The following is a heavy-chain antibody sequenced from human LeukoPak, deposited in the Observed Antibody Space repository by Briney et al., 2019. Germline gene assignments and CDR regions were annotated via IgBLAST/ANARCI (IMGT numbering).Heavy chain of an antibody. J-gene: IGHJ6*02. CDR2: ISYDGSNK. CDR1: GFTFSSYG. V-gene: IGHV3-30*18. Sequence: PGGSLRLSCAASGFTFSSYGMHWVRQAPGKGLEWVAVISYDGSNKYYAGSVKGRFTISRDNSKSTLYLQMNSLRAEDTAVYYCAKDRVDIVATINYYGMDVWGQGTTVTVSS. CDR3: AKDRVDIVATINYYGMDV. D-gene: IGHD5-12*01.